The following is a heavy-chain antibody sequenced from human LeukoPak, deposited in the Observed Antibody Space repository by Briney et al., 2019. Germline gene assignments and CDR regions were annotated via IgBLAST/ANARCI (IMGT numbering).Heavy chain of an antibody. Sequence: SQTLSLTCTVSGGSISSGGYYWSWIRQPPGKGLEWIGYIYHSGSTYYNPSLKSRVTISVDRSKNQFSLKLSSVTAADTAVYYCARDLYGDYALDYWGQGTLVTVSS. D-gene: IGHD4-17*01. CDR2: IYHSGST. CDR1: GGSISSGGYY. CDR3: ARDLYGDYALDY. J-gene: IGHJ4*02. V-gene: IGHV4-30-2*01.